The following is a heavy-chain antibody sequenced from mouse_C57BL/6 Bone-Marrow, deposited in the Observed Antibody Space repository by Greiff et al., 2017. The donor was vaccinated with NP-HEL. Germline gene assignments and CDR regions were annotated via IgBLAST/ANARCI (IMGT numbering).Heavy chain of an antibody. CDR3: ARHLVATRDYAMDY. V-gene: IGHV2-6-1*01. CDR2: IWSDGST. CDR1: GFSLTSYG. J-gene: IGHJ4*01. D-gene: IGHD1-1*01. Sequence: QVQLKESGPGLVAPSQSLSITCTVSGFSLTSYGVHWVRQPPGKGLEWLVVIWSDGSTTYNSALKSRLSISKDNSKSQVFLKMNSLQTDDTAMYYCARHLVATRDYAMDYWGQGTSVTVSS.